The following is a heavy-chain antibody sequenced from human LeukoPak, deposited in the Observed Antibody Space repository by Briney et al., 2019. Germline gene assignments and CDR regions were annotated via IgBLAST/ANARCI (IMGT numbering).Heavy chain of an antibody. CDR2: IKSKTDGGTT. V-gene: IGHV3-15*07. J-gene: IGHJ6*02. Sequence: GGCLRLSGAASGFTFSNAWMNWVRQAPGKGLEWVGRIKSKTDGGTTDYAAPVKGRFTISRDNAKNTLYLQMNSLRAEDTAVYYCARDWIVVVDNYYYYYGMDVWGQGTTVTVSS. D-gene: IGHD2-2*01. CDR1: GFTFSNAW. CDR3: ARDWIVVVDNYYYYYGMDV.